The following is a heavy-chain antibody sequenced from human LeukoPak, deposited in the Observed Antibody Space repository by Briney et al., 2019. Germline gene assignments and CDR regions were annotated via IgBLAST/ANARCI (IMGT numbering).Heavy chain of an antibody. V-gene: IGHV5-51*01. CDR2: IYPGDSDT. D-gene: IGHD3-3*01. Sequence: GESLKISCKGSGYIFSNYWIAWARQMPGRGLESMGIIYPGDSDTRYSPSFQGQVTISADKSISTAYLQWSSLRASDTAMYYCARHGVAGPYDAFDIWGQGTRVTVSS. J-gene: IGHJ3*02. CDR1: GYIFSNYW. CDR3: ARHGVAGPYDAFDI.